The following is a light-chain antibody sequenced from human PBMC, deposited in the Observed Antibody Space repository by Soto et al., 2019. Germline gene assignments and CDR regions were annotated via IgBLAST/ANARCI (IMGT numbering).Light chain of an antibody. CDR2: DAS. Sequence: EIVMTQSPATLSVSPGERATLSCRARQSVSSSLAWYQQKPGQAPRLLIYDASSRATGIPDRFSGSGSGTDFTLTISRLEPEDFAVYYCQQYGDSLVTFGQGTRLEIK. CDR3: QQYGDSLVT. V-gene: IGKV3-20*01. J-gene: IGKJ5*01. CDR1: QSVSSS.